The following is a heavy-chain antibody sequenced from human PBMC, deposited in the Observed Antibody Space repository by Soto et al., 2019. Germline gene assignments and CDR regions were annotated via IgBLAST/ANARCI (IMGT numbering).Heavy chain of an antibody. CDR2: INHSGST. V-gene: IGHV4-34*01. CDR3: ARFPATYYDFWSGYFPPDAFDI. J-gene: IGHJ3*02. CDR1: GGSFSGYY. Sequence: SETLSLTCAVYGGSFSGYYWSWIRQPPGKGLEWIGEINHSGSTNYNPSLKSRVTISVDTSKNQFSLELSSVTAADTAVYYCARFPATYYDFWSGYFPPDAFDIWGQGTMVTVSS. D-gene: IGHD3-3*01.